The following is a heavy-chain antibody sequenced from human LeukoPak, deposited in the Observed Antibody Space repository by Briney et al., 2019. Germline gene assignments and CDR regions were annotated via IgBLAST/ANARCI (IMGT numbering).Heavy chain of an antibody. CDR3: AKDGGTLPSAKCSSTSCYFHQNWFDP. J-gene: IGHJ5*02. Sequence: GRSLRLSCAASGFTFDDYAMHWVRQAPGKGLEWVSGISWNSGSIGYADSVKGRFTISRDNAKNSLYLQMNSLRAEDTALYYCAKDGGTLPSAKCSSTSCYFHQNWFDPWGQGTLVTVSS. V-gene: IGHV3-9*01. CDR1: GFTFDDYA. D-gene: IGHD2-2*01. CDR2: ISWNSGSI.